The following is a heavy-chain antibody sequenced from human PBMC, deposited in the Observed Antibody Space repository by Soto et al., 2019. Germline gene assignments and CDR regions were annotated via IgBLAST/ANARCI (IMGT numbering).Heavy chain of an antibody. J-gene: IGHJ5*02. CDR3: LGSGTASLPRHTWFDT. D-gene: IGHD3-10*01. CDR2: ITTSSACI. V-gene: IGHV3-21*01. Sequence: EVQLVESGGGLVKPGGSLRLSCAASGFTFNTYDMNWVRQAPGKGLEWVSSITTSSACIYNADSLEGRTTTCRDNAKKSPLLQTNSLSAEDKTVYYCLGSGTASLPRHTWFDTWGQGTLVTVSS. CDR1: GFTFNTYD.